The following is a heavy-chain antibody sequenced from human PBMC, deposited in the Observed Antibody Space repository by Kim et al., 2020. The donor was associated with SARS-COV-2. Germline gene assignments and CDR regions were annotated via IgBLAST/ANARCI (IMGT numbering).Heavy chain of an antibody. CDR1: GGSISSSSYY. Sequence: SETLSLTCTVSGGSISSSSYYWGWIRQPPGKGLEWIGSIYYSGSTYYNPSLKSRVTISVDTSKNQFSLKLSSVTAADTAVYYCARLSLRYGMDVWGQGTT. J-gene: IGHJ6*02. V-gene: IGHV4-39*01. CDR3: ARLSLRYGMDV. CDR2: IYYSGST.